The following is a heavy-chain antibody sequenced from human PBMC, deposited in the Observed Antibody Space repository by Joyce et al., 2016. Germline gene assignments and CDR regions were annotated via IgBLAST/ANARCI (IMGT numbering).Heavy chain of an antibody. CDR1: GGSISSSSHY. Sequence: QLQLQESGPGLVKPSETLSLTCTVSGGSISSSSHYWGWIRQPPGKGLEWIGSSYYSGGTYYNPSLKSRVTRSVDTSKNQFSLKLGSVTAADTAVYYCARDGFLEWLGDDYWGQGTLVTVSS. J-gene: IGHJ4*02. D-gene: IGHD3-3*01. CDR3: ARDGFLEWLGDDY. CDR2: SYYSGGT. V-gene: IGHV4-39*07.